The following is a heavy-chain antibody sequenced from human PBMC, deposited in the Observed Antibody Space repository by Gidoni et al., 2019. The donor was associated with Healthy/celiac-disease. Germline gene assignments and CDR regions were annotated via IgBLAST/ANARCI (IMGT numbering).Heavy chain of an antibody. CDR2: ISSSSSYT. D-gene: IGHD6-13*01. Sequence: QVQLVESGGCLVQPGGSLRLSCAASGFTFSDYYMSWIRQAPGKGLEWVSYISSSSSYTNYADSVKGRFTISRDNAKNSLYLQMNSLRAEDTAVYYCARMGVWQQLALDYWGQGTLVTVSS. CDR1: GFTFSDYY. J-gene: IGHJ4*02. CDR3: ARMGVWQQLALDY. V-gene: IGHV3-11*05.